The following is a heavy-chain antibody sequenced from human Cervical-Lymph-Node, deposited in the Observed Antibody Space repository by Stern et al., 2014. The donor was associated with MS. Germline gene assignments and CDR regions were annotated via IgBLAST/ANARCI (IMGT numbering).Heavy chain of an antibody. J-gene: IGHJ4*02. V-gene: IGHV2-70*04. D-gene: IGHD5-24*01. CDR1: GFSLIERGVC. Sequence: QITLKESGPALVQPTETLTLTCLFSGFSLIERGVCVTWIRQPPGKALEWLAHIDWDGDKFYRRSRETRLTIARDTSKRQVFLTMTSMEPVDTGTYYCARIREDGYLDYWGQGVLVTVSS. CDR3: ARIREDGYLDY. CDR2: IDWDGDK.